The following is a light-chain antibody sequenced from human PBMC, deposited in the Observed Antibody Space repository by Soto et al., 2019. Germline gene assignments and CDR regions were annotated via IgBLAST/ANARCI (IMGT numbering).Light chain of an antibody. V-gene: IGLV2-11*01. CDR3: CSYAGRYKLV. CDR1: SGDVGGYDY. Sequence: QSALTQPRSVSGSPGQSVTISCTGTSGDVGGYDYVSWYLQHPDKAPPLIIYDVTKSPSGVPDRFSGSKSDNTASLTISGLQPEDEADYYCCSYAGRYKLVFGGGTKLTVL. J-gene: IGLJ2*01. CDR2: DVT.